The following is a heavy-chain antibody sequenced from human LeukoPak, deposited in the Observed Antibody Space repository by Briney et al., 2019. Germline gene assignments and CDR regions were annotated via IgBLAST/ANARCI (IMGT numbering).Heavy chain of an antibody. Sequence: PSETLSLTCTVSGGSISSYYWSWIRRPPGKGLEWIGYFYYSGSTNYNPSLKSRVTISVDTSKNQFSLKLSSVTAADTAVYYCARANCSSTSCYGYYYGMDVWGQGTTVTVSS. CDR3: ARANCSSTSCYGYYYGMDV. CDR2: FYYSGST. D-gene: IGHD2-2*01. V-gene: IGHV4-59*01. CDR1: GGSISSYY. J-gene: IGHJ6*02.